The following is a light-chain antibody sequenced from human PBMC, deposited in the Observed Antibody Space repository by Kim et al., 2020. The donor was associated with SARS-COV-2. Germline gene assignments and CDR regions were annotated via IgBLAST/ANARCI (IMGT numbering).Light chain of an antibody. V-gene: IGKV1-5*03. Sequence: STLSASGGDRVIITCRASQSNSMWLAWYQQKPGKAPKLLISKASSLQSGVPSRFSGSGSGTEFTLTISSLQPDDFGTYYCQQYDTYFGQGTKLEI. CDR2: KAS. CDR1: QSNSMW. CDR3: QQYDTY. J-gene: IGKJ2*01.